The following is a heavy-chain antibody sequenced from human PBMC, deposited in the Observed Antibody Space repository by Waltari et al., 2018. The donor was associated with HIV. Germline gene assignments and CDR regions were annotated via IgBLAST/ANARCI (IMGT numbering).Heavy chain of an antibody. D-gene: IGHD2-2*01. V-gene: IGHV4-4*07. CDR3: ARDRYCSSTSCSYNWFDP. CDR1: AGSISSYY. CDR2: IYTSGST. Sequence: QVQLQESGPGLVKPSETLSLTCTVSAGSISSYYWSWIRQPAGKGLEWIGRIYTSGSTNYNPSLKSRVTMSVDTSKNQFSLKLSSVTAADTAVYYCARDRYCSSTSCSYNWFDPWGQGTLVTVSS. J-gene: IGHJ5*02.